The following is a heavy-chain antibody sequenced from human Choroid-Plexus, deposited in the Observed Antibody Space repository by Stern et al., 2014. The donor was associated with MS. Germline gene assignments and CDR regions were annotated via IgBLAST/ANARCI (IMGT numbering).Heavy chain of an antibody. V-gene: IGHV3-30*18. J-gene: IGHJ5*02. D-gene: IGHD2-8*01. Sequence: QVQLVESGGGVVQPGRPLRLSCAASGFTFGSCAMHWVRQAPGKVLEWVAGVSYDGSNKYYADSVKGRFTVSRDNSQNTLYMQMSSLRAEDTAVYYCAKDRQYLTYFFDHWGQGSLVTVSS. CDR1: GFTFGSCA. CDR3: AKDRQYLTYFFDH. CDR2: VSYDGSNK.